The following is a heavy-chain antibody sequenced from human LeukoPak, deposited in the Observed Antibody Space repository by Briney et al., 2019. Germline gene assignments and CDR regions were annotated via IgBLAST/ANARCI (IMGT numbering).Heavy chain of an antibody. D-gene: IGHD3-10*01. Sequence: NASETLSLTCTVSDGSISIYYWSWIRHPPGKGLEWIGYVYSSGNTNYSPSLKGRAIISADTSKNQFSLKLTSVTAADTAVYYCVRDRELTYWGQGILVTVSS. V-gene: IGHV4-4*08. CDR1: DGSISIYY. CDR3: VRDRELTY. CDR2: VYSSGNT. J-gene: IGHJ4*02.